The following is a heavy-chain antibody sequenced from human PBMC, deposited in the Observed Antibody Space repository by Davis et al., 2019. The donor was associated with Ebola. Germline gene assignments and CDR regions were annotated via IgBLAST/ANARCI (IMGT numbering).Heavy chain of an antibody. CDR2: IKQDGSEK. V-gene: IGHV3-7*01. CDR3: ARDGSYSSSSGDY. J-gene: IGHJ4*02. D-gene: IGHD6-6*01. CDR1: GFTFSSYW. Sequence: GGSLRLSCAASGFTFSSYWMSWVRQAPGKGLEWVAYIKQDGSEKYYVDSVKGRFTISRDNAKNSLYLQMNSLRAEDTAVYYCARDGSYSSSSGDYWGQGTLVTVSS.